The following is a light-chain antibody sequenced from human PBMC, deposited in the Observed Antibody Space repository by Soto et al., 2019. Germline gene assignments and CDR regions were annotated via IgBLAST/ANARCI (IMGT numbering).Light chain of an antibody. CDR3: IQGTHWPPT. J-gene: IGKJ1*01. CDR1: QSLVYSDGNAY. Sequence: DVVMTQSPLSLPVTLGQPASISCRSSQSLVYSDGNAYLSWFQQRPGQSPRRLIYRTSNRDSGVPDRFSGSGSGTDFTLKINRVEAEDVGVYYCIQGTHWPPTFGRGTKVEIK. CDR2: RTS. V-gene: IGKV2-30*01.